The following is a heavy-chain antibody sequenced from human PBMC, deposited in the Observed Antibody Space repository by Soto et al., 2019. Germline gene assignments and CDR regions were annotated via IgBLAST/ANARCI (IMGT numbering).Heavy chain of an antibody. V-gene: IGHV4-61*08. CDR3: ATRRDGYNYYFDY. D-gene: IGHD5-12*01. CDR1: GRSFGTGGCY. J-gene: IGHJ4*02. Sequence: PSETLCLTCTVSGRSFGTGGCYCSWIRQPPGKGLEWIGYIYYSGSTNYNPSLKSRVSVSVDTSKNQFSLNLRSVTAADTAVYYCATRRDGYNYYFDYWGQGTLVTVSS. CDR2: IYYSGST.